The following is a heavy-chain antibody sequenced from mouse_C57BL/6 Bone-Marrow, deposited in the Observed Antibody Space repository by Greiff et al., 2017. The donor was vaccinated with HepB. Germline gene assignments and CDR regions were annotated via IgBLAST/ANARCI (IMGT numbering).Heavy chain of an antibody. V-gene: IGHV1-80*01. Sequence: VQLVESGAELVKPGASVKISCKASGYAFSSYWMNWVKQRPGKGLEWIGQIYPGDGDTNYNGKFKGKATLTADKSSSTAAMQLSSLTSEDSAVYFCARWADYGHATGFAYWGQGTLVTVSA. CDR1: GYAFSSYW. CDR3: ARWADYGHATGFAY. D-gene: IGHD2-2*01. J-gene: IGHJ3*01. CDR2: IYPGDGDT.